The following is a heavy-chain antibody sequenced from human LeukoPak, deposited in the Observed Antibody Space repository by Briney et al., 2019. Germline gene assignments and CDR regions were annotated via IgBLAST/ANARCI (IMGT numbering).Heavy chain of an antibody. CDR2: ISYDGSNK. D-gene: IGHD2-2*02. J-gene: IGHJ6*03. CDR1: GFTFSSYA. Sequence: PGGSLRLSCAASGFTFSSYAMHWVRQAPGKGLEWVAVISYDGSNKYYADSVKGRFTISRDNSKNTLYLQMNSLRAEDTAVYYCASRNSYNDNYYMDVWGKGTTVSVSS. CDR3: ASRNSYNDNYYMDV. V-gene: IGHV3-30-3*01.